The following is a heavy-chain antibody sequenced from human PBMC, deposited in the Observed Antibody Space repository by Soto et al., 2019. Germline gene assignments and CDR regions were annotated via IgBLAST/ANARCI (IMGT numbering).Heavy chain of an antibody. CDR1: GDSVSSNSAA. CDR3: ARGAYYDFWSGYLRRPEKKYYFDY. V-gene: IGHV6-1*01. CDR2: TYYRSKWYN. J-gene: IGHJ4*02. D-gene: IGHD3-3*01. Sequence: SQTLSLTCVISGDSVSSNSAAWNWIRQSPSRGLEWLGRTYYRSKWYNDYAVSVKSRITINPDTSKNQFSLKLNSVAAADTAVYYCARGAYYDFWSGYLRRPEKKYYFDYWGQGTLVTVSS.